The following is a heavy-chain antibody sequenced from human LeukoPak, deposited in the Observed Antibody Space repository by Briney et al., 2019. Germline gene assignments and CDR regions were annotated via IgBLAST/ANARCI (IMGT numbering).Heavy chain of an antibody. D-gene: IGHD4-23*01. CDR2: MNPNSGNT. V-gene: IGHV1-8*01. J-gene: IGHJ6*03. Sequence: ASVKVSCKASGYTFISYDINWVRQATGQGLEWMGWMNPNSGNTGCAQKFQGRVTMTRNTSISTAYMELSSLRSEDTAVYYCASSATVVTWGGYMDVWGKGTTVTVSS. CDR1: GYTFISYD. CDR3: ASSATVVTWGGYMDV.